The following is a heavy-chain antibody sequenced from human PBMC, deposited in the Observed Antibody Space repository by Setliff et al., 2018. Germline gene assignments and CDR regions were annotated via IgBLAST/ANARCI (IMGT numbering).Heavy chain of an antibody. CDR3: ARGPVDFVVVPAAAKFDY. J-gene: IGHJ4*02. Sequence: ASVKVSCKASGYTFNNYGINWVRQAPGQGFEWMGWMSVYAQKFQGRVTMTTDTPTSTADMELRSLPSDDTPVYYCARGPVDFVVVPAAAKFDYWGQGTLVTVSS. D-gene: IGHD2-2*01. CDR1: GYTFNNYG. CDR2: MSVY. V-gene: IGHV1-18*04.